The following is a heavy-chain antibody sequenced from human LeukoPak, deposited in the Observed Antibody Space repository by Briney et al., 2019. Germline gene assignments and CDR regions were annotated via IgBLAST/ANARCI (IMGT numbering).Heavy chain of an antibody. V-gene: IGHV1-69*13. J-gene: IGHJ4*02. CDR2: LIPIFGTA. D-gene: IGHD3-3*01. Sequence: SVKVSCKASGGTFSSYAISWVRQAPGQGLEWMGGLIPIFGTANYAQKFQGRVTITADESTSTAYMELSSLRSEDTAVYYCATGPYDFWSGYPRGNFDYWGQGTLATVSS. CDR1: GGTFSSYA. CDR3: ATGPYDFWSGYPRGNFDY.